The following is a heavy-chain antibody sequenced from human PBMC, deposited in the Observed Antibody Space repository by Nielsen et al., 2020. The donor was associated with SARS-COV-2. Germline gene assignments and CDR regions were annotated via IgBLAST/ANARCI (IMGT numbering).Heavy chain of an antibody. D-gene: IGHD4-23*01. CDR1: GYTFTSYY. CDR2: INPSGGST. Sequence: ASVKVSCKASGYTFTSYYMHWVRQAPGQGLEWMGIINPSGGSTSCAQKFQGRVTMTRDTSTSTVYMELSSLRSEDTAVYYCASTVVTPSESYYGMDVWGQGTTVTVSS. CDR3: ASTVVTPSESYYGMDV. J-gene: IGHJ6*02. V-gene: IGHV1-46*03.